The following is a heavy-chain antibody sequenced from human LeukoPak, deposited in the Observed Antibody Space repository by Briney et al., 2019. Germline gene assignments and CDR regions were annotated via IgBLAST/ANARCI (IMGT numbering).Heavy chain of an antibody. J-gene: IGHJ5*02. CDR2: ISAYNGHT. V-gene: IGHV1-18*01. CDR1: GYTFTNYG. D-gene: IGHD1-26*01. Sequence: ASVTVSCKASGYTFTNYGINWVRQAPGQGLEWMGWISAYNGHTNYAQKLQGRVTITTDTSTSTAYMELRSLRSDDTGVYYCARDHAAGWELPLNWFDPWGQGTLVTVSS. CDR3: ARDHAAGWELPLNWFDP.